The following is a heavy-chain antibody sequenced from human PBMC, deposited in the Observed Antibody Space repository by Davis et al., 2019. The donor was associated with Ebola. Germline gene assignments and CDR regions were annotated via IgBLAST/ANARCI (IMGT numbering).Heavy chain of an antibody. Sequence: SETLSLTCTVSGGSISSSDYYWGWIRQSPGKGLEWVGSIYYRGNTHYNPSLQSRITISVDTSKNQFSLKLSSVTAADTAVYYCASGYAGWYFDLWGRGALVTVSS. CDR3: ASGYAGWYFDL. CDR2: IYYRGNT. J-gene: IGHJ2*01. D-gene: IGHD5-12*01. V-gene: IGHV4-39*01. CDR1: GGSISSSDYY.